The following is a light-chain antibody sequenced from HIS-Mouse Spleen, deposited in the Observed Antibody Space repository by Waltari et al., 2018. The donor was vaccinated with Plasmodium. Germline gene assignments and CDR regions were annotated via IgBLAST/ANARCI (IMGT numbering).Light chain of an antibody. V-gene: IGLV3-10*01. CDR1: ALPKKY. CDR2: EDS. Sequence: VSPGQTARITCSGDALPKKYAYWYQKKSGQAPVLVIYEDSKRPSGSPERFSGSSSGTMATLTISGAQVEDEADYYCYSTDSSGNHRVFGGGTKLTVL. J-gene: IGLJ3*02. CDR3: YSTDSSGNHRV.